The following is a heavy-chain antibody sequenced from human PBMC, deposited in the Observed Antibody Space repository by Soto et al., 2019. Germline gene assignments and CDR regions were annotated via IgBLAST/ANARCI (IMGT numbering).Heavy chain of an antibody. CDR2: IIPIFGTA. CDR1: GGTFSSYA. J-gene: IGHJ4*02. D-gene: IGHD3-22*01. CDR3: AQQHYYDSSGYYENFDY. Sequence: QVQLVQSGAEVKKPGSSVKVSCKASGGTFSSYAISWVRQAPGQGLEWMGGIIPIFGTANYAQKFQGRVTITADESTSTAYMELSSLRSEDTAVHYCAQQHYYDSSGYYENFDYWGQGTLVTVSS. V-gene: IGHV1-69*01.